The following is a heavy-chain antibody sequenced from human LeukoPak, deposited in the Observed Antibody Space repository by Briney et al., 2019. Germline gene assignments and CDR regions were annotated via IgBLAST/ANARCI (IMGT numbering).Heavy chain of an antibody. Sequence: SETLSLTCAVSGVSLNGYYWGWIRQTPGKGLEWIGEINHSGRTNYNPSLKSRVTISADTSKNQFSLELRSVTASDTAVYYCARAYYSTSWFPHWGQGALVTVSS. J-gene: IGHJ5*02. V-gene: IGHV4-34*01. CDR3: ARAYYSTSWFPH. CDR1: GVSLNGYY. D-gene: IGHD3-10*01. CDR2: INHSGRT.